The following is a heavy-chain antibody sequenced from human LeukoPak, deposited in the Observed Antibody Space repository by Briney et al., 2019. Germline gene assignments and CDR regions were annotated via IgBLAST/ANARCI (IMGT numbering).Heavy chain of an antibody. CDR1: GCIFEDYG. D-gene: IGHD1-26*01. Sequence: GRSLRLSCAASGCIFEDYGMHWVRQAPGKGLEWVSGISWNSGSIGYADSLKGRFTISRDNAKNSLYLQMDSLRVEDTAEYYCARDPYSGNYGAYYYYYMDVWGKGTTVTVSS. CDR3: ARDPYSGNYGAYYYYYMDV. CDR2: ISWNSGSI. V-gene: IGHV3-9*01. J-gene: IGHJ6*03.